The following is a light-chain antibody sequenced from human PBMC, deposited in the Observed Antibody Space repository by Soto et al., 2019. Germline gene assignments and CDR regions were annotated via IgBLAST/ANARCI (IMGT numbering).Light chain of an antibody. CDR2: DAS. CDR1: QTINTW. Sequence: DIQMTQSPFTLSASVGERVTITCRASQTINTWLAWYQHKPGKAPKLLIYDASTLQTGVPSRFSGYSSGTEFTLTISSLQPDDLATYFCQQYHSFSPEGLTFGGGTKVEL. CDR3: QQYHSFSPEGLT. V-gene: IGKV1-5*01. J-gene: IGKJ4*01.